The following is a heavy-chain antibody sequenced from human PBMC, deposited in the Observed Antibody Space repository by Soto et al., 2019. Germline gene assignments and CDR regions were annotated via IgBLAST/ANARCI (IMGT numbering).Heavy chain of an antibody. CDR3: ARVVGSGSYRYYFDY. D-gene: IGHD3-10*01. Sequence: GASVKVSCKASGGTFSSYAISWVRQAPGQGLEWMGGIIPIFGTANYAQKFQGRVTITADESTSTAYMELSSLRSEDTAVYYCARVVGSGSYRYYFDYWGQGTLVTVSS. CDR1: GGTFSSYA. J-gene: IGHJ4*02. CDR2: IIPIFGTA. V-gene: IGHV1-69*13.